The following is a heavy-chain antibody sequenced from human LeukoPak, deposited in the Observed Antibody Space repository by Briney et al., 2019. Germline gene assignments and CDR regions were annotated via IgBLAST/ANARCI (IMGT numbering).Heavy chain of an antibody. Sequence: SETLSLTCTVSGGSISSYYWSWIRQPPGKGLEWIGYIYYSGSTNYNPSLKSRVTISVDTSKNQFSLKLSSVTAADTAVYYCARHDYYYDSSGYYAARLNYFDYWGQGTLVTVSS. CDR2: IYYSGST. J-gene: IGHJ4*02. CDR1: GGSISSYY. CDR3: ARHDYYYDSSGYYAARLNYFDY. V-gene: IGHV4-59*08. D-gene: IGHD3-22*01.